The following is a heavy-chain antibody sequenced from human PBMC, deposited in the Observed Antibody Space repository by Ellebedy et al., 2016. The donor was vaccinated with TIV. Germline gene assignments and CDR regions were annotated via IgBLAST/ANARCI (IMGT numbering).Heavy chain of an antibody. CDR1: EFTFNTYG. Sequence: PGGSLRLSCAASEFTFNTYGMNWVRKAPGKGLEGVALISSDGRSKSYADSVKGRFTISRDNSKNTLYLQMNSLREGDTAVYYCAKRYRSYFDYWGQGTLVTVSS. CDR2: ISSDGRSK. D-gene: IGHD1-1*01. CDR3: AKRYRSYFDY. V-gene: IGHV3-30*18. J-gene: IGHJ4*02.